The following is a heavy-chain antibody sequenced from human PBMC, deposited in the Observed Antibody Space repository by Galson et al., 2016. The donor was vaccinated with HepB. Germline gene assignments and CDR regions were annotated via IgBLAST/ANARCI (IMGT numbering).Heavy chain of an antibody. Sequence: SLRLSCAASGFSVTDKHLSWVRHAPGKGLEWVSTFYSGGTVYYADSVKGRFTISRDNSKNMVDLQMNSLRAGDSAVYYCARVDYHYDASGDEILPVSHGLDVWGQGTTVTVSS. CDR2: FYSGGTV. J-gene: IGHJ6*02. CDR3: ARVDYHYDASGDEILPVSHGLDV. V-gene: IGHV3-53*01. D-gene: IGHD3-22*01. CDR1: GFSVTDKH.